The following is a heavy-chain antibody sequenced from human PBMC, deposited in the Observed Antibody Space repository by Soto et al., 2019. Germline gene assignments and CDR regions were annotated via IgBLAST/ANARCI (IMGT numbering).Heavy chain of an antibody. D-gene: IGHD3-16*01. CDR1: GFSLSTSGVG. CDR2: IYWDDDK. CDR3: DHRRESSYATDY. V-gene: IGHV2-5*02. J-gene: IGHJ4*01. Sequence: QITLKESGPTLVKPTQTLTLTCTFSGFSLSTSGVGVGWIRQPPGKALEWLAFIYWDDDKRYSPFLKSRLTITKDTSNSPVVLTMTNIGPVDTATYDCDHRRESSYATDYWGDGALVTVS.